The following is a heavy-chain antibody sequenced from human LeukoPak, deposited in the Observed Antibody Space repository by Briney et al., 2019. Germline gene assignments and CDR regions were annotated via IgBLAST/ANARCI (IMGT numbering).Heavy chain of an antibody. CDR1: GYSISSGYY. J-gene: IGHJ4*02. V-gene: IGHV4-38-2*01. CDR2: IYHSGST. CDR3: ARRLGYCSRTSCHGLGSDY. Sequence: SETLSLTCAVSGYSISSGYYWGWIRQPPGRGLEWIGSIYHSGSTYYNPSLKSRVTISVDTSKNQFSLKLSSVTAADTAVYYCARRLGYCSRTSCHGLGSDYWGQGTLVTVSS. D-gene: IGHD2-2*01.